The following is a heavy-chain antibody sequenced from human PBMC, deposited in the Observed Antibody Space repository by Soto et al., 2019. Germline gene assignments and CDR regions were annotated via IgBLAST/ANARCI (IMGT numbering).Heavy chain of an antibody. V-gene: IGHV4-59*01. CDR1: GASTSGNY. CDR3: ARYRRGTGWYYLDY. J-gene: IGHJ4*02. D-gene: IGHD6-19*01. Sequence: SETLSLTCTVSGASTSGNYWSWIRQPPGKGLEWIGYNYDSGSTNYSPSLQSRVTKSVDRSKNQFSLALTSVTAADTALYFCARYRRGTGWYYLDYWGQG. CDR2: NYDSGST.